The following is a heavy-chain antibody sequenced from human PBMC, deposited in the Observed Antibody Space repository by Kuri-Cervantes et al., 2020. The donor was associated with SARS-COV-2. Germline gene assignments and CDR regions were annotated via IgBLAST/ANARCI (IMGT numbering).Heavy chain of an antibody. Sequence: GGSLRLSCAASGFTFSSYSMNWVRQAPGKGLEWVSSISSSISYIYYADSVKGRFTISRDNAKNSLYLQMNSLRAEDTAVYYCARDPTAGRLRYFDWFSSVPSNYYGMYVWGQGTTVTVSS. V-gene: IGHV3-21*01. J-gene: IGHJ6*02. D-gene: IGHD3-9*01. CDR1: GFTFSSYS. CDR3: ARDPTAGRLRYFDWFSSVPSNYYGMYV. CDR2: ISSSISYI.